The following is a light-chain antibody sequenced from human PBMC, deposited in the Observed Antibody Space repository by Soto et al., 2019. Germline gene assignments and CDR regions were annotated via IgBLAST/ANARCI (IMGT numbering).Light chain of an antibody. Sequence: EIVMTQSPATLSVSPGERVTLSCRASQSVSSNLAWYQQKPGQGPRLLIYAASTRATGIPARFSGSGSGTEFTLTISSLQSEDFAVYHCQQYNNWPYTFGQGTKLEMK. CDR2: AAS. CDR3: QQYNNWPYT. CDR1: QSVSSN. V-gene: IGKV3-15*01. J-gene: IGKJ2*01.